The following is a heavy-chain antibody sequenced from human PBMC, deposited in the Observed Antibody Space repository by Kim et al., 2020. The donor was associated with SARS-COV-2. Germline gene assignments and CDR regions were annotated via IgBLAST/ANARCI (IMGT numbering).Heavy chain of an antibody. CDR1: GFTFSSYG. CDR3: ARGRQQLTTQDAFDI. Sequence: GGSLRLSCAASGFTFSSYGMHWVRQAPGKGLEWVAVISYDGSNKYYADSVKGRFTISRDNSKNTLHLQMNSLRAEDTAVYYCARGRQQLTTQDAFDIWG. D-gene: IGHD6-13*01. CDR2: ISYDGSNK. J-gene: IGHJ3*02. V-gene: IGHV3-33*05.